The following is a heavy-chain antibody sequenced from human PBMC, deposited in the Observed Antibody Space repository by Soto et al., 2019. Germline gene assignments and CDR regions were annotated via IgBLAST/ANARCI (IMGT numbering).Heavy chain of an antibody. CDR3: ARAPDS. CDR2: MYHSGST. Sequence: QLQLQESGPGLVKPSETLSLTCTVSGGSVSSSGSHYWGWIRQPPGQGLEWIGSMYHSGSTYYNPSLKSRVTISVDTFKNQFSLKLNSVTAADTAVYYCARAPDSWGQGTLVTVSS. J-gene: IGHJ4*02. CDR1: GGSVSSSGSHY. V-gene: IGHV4-39*01.